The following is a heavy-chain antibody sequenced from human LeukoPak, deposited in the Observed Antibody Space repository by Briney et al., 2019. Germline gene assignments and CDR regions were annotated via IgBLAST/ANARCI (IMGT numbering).Heavy chain of an antibody. CDR1: GGSISSYY. J-gene: IGHJ4*02. Sequence: SETLSLTCTVSGGSISSYYWSWIRQPPGKGLEWIGYIYYSGTTNCNPSLKSRVTISVDKSKNQFSLKLSSVTAADTALYYCARDREMATIGALGYWGQGTLVTVSS. CDR2: IYYSGTT. CDR3: ARDREMATIGALGY. D-gene: IGHD5-24*01. V-gene: IGHV4-59*01.